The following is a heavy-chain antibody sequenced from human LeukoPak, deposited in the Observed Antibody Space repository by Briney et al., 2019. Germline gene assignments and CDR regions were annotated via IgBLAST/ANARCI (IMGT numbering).Heavy chain of an antibody. Sequence: KPSETLSLTCTFFGGSISSYYWSWIRQPAGKGLEWIGRIYTSGSTNYNPSLKSRVTMSVDTSKNQFSLKLSSVTAADTAVYYCARDYSLFLQMDVWGKGTTVTVSS. J-gene: IGHJ6*04. CDR2: IYTSGST. CDR3: ARDYSLFLQMDV. V-gene: IGHV4-4*07. D-gene: IGHD2/OR15-2a*01. CDR1: GGSISSYY.